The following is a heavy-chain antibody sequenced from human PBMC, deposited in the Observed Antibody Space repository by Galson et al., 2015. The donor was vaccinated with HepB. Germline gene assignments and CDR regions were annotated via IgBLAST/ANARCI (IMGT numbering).Heavy chain of an antibody. V-gene: IGHV5-51*01. Sequence: QSGAEVKKPGESLKISCKVSGQSFTKYWIGWVRQMPGKGLEWIGIIYPDDSDTKYSPSFQGQVTISADKSINTAYLQWRSLKASDTAIYYCARSIVVTVPQYYYYAMEVWGQGTTVTVSS. CDR1: GQSFTKYW. CDR2: IYPDDSDT. CDR3: ARSIVVTVPQYYYYAMEV. J-gene: IGHJ6*02. D-gene: IGHD1-26*01.